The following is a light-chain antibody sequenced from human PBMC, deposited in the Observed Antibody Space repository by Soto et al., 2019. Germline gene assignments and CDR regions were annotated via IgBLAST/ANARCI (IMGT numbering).Light chain of an antibody. Sequence: DLQMTQFPSSLSASVGDRVTITCRASQDIRPFLAWYQQRPWKVPKLLSYAASTLQSGVPSRVSGSGSGTDFTPIMSSLAREDVAADYCQKYDIAPWTFDHGNRVEI. CDR2: AAS. CDR1: QDIRPF. V-gene: IGKV1-27*01. CDR3: QKYDIAPWT. J-gene: IGKJ1*01.